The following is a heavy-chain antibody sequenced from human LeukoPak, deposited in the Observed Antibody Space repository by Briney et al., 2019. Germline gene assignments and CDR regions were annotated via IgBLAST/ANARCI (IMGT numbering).Heavy chain of an antibody. CDR2: ISGNAVIT. D-gene: IGHD6-19*01. CDR3: AKESSGAYYFDY. J-gene: IGHJ4*02. V-gene: IGHV3-23*01. Sequence: GGSLRLSCAASGFTFTSSAMTWVSKAPGKWMECDSVISGNAVITYYADSVKGRFTISRDNSKNTMYLQMNTMRAEDTAVYYCAKESSGAYYFDYWGQPTLVTVPS. CDR1: GFTFTSSA.